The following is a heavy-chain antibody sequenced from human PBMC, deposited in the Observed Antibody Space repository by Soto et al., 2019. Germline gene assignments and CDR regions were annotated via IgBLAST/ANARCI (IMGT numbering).Heavy chain of an antibody. D-gene: IGHD2-2*01. J-gene: IGHJ4*02. CDR1: GGTFSSYA. Sequence: SVKVSCKASGGTFSSYAISWVRQAPGQGLEWMGGIIPIFGTANYAQKFQGRVTITADESTSTAYMELSSLRSGDTAVYYCARESPDYCSSTSCYLFGYWGQGTLVTVSS. CDR2: IIPIFGTA. V-gene: IGHV1-69*13. CDR3: ARESPDYCSSTSCYLFGY.